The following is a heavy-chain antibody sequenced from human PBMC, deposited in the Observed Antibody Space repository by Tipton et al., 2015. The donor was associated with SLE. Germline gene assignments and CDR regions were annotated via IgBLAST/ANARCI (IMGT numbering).Heavy chain of an antibody. CDR1: GFTFSNYA. CDR2: ISSSGSAT. CDR3: AKEVLDSTSWSLYYYYGLDV. D-gene: IGHD6-13*01. Sequence: SLRLSCTASGFTFSNYAMNWVRQAPGKGLGWVSLISSSGSATYYADSVKGRFTFSRDNSKNTLYLQMNNLRAEDTAVYYCAKEVLDSTSWSLYYYYGLDVWGPGTTVTVSS. J-gene: IGHJ6*02. V-gene: IGHV3-23*01.